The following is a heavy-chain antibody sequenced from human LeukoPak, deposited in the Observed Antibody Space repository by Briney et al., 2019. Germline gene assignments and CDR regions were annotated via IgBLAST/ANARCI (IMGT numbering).Heavy chain of an antibody. CDR2: IIPIFGTA. CDR3: ARGITMVRGVIIPYYLDY. V-gene: IGHV1-69*13. J-gene: IGHJ4*02. CDR1: GGTFSSYA. Sequence: SVKVSCKASGGTFSSYAISWVRQAPGQGLEWMGGIIPIFGTANYAQKFQGRVTITADESTSTAYMELSSLRSEDTAVYYCARGITMVRGVIIPYYLDYWGQGTLVTVSS. D-gene: IGHD3-10*01.